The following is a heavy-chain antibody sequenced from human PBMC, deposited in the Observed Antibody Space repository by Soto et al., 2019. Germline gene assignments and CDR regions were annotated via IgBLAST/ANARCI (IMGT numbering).Heavy chain of an antibody. CDR3: ARLSTKNYNVAVFS. V-gene: IGHV3-11*01. J-gene: IGHJ4*02. CDR1: GFTFSDYY. Sequence: QVPLVESGGGLVQTSGSLRIACVATGFTFSDYYMSWVRQAPGKGLEWVSDISSSVNTIYYADSVKGRFTISSDNAKYSVYLQMNSLRAEPTALYFCARLSTKNYNVAVFSWGQGTLGTASA. CDR2: ISSSVNTI. D-gene: IGHD2-8*01.